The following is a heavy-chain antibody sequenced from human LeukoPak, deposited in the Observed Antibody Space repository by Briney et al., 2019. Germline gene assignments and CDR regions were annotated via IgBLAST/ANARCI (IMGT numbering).Heavy chain of an antibody. J-gene: IGHJ4*02. CDR1: GFTFSSYA. CDR2: ISGSGGST. D-gene: IGHD4-17*01. Sequence: PGGSLRLSCAASGFTFSSYAVSWVRQAPGKGLEWVSAISGSGGSTYYADSVKGRFTISRDNSKNTLYLQMNSLRAEDTAVYYCAGQVFGDYLYDYWGQGTLVTVSS. CDR3: AGQVFGDYLYDY. V-gene: IGHV3-23*01.